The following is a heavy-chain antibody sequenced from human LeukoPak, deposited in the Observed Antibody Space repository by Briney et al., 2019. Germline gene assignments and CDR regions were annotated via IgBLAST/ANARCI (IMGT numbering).Heavy chain of an antibody. CDR1: GGSISSHY. Sequence: SETLSLTCTVSGGSISSHYWSWIRQPPGKGLEWIGYIYYSGSTTYNPSLKSRVTISVDTSKNQFSLKLSSVTAADTAVYYCARGSRLVRGVTDVWGKGTTVTVSS. D-gene: IGHD3-10*01. CDR2: IYYSGST. CDR3: ARGSRLVRGVTDV. V-gene: IGHV4-59*11. J-gene: IGHJ6*04.